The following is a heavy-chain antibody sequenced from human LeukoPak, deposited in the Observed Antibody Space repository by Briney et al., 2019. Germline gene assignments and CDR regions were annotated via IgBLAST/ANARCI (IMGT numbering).Heavy chain of an antibody. D-gene: IGHD3-10*01. J-gene: IGHJ4*02. CDR2: IYYSGST. CDR1: GGSISSSSYY. CDR3: ARRVPNYGSGTTFGY. Sequence: PSETLSLTCTVSGGSISSSSYYWGWIRQPPGKGLEWIGSIYYSGSTYYNPSLKSRVTISVDTSKNQFSLKLSSVTAADTAVYYCARRVPNYGSGTTFGYWGQGTLVTVSS. V-gene: IGHV4-39*01.